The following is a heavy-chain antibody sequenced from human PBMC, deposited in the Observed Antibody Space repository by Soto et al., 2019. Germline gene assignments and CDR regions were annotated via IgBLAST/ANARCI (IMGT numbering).Heavy chain of an antibody. CDR2: IYPGDSDI. J-gene: IGHJ6*02. CDR3: AIYCSSTTCYSSSMDV. V-gene: IGHV5-51*01. CDR1: GYRFSNYW. Sequence: GESLKISCKGSGYRFSNYWIGWVRQMPGKGLEWMGIIYPGDSDIRYSPSFQGQVTISADKSISTAYLRWSSLKASDTAMYYCAIYCSSTTCYSSSMDVWGQGTTVTVSS. D-gene: IGHD2-2*01.